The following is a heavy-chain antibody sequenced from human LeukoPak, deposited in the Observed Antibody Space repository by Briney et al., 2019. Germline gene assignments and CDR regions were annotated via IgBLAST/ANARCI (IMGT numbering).Heavy chain of an antibody. CDR3: ARVSGRLERQSDLDY. D-gene: IGHD1-1*01. Sequence: GGSLRLSCAASGFTFASYSMNWVRQAPGKGLEWVSSISGDSTYIYNAGSVKGRFTISRDNAQASLYLQMISLRADDTAVYYCARVSGRLERQSDLDYWGQGTLVTVSS. V-gene: IGHV3-21*01. J-gene: IGHJ4*02. CDR2: ISGDSTYI. CDR1: GFTFASYS.